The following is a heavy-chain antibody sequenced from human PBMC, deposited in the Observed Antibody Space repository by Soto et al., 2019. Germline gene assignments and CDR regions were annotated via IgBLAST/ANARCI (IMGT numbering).Heavy chain of an antibody. CDR1: GYTFTSYD. V-gene: IGHV1-8*01. J-gene: IGHJ4*02. Sequence: QVQLVQSGAEVTKPGASVKVSCKASGYTFTSYDINWVRQATGQGLEWMGWMNPNSGNTGYAQKFQGRVNMTRNTSISTAYMELSSLRSEDTAVYYCARWAPYGDYPDYWGQGTLVTVSS. D-gene: IGHD4-17*01. CDR3: ARWAPYGDYPDY. CDR2: MNPNSGNT.